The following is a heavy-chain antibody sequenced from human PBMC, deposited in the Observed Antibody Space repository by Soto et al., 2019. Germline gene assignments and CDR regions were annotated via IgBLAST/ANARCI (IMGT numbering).Heavy chain of an antibody. CDR2: FWYDGSNK. CDR1: GFTFRTYG. CDR3: ARDGTFGAKGGSLDV. J-gene: IGHJ3*01. Sequence: GGSLRLSCAASGFTFRTYGMHWVRQAPGKGLEWVAIFWYDGSNKYYAESVKGRFTISRDNSKNTLYLQMNSLRAEDTAVYYCARDGTFGAKGGSLDVWGQGTMVTVSS. D-gene: IGHD3-16*01. V-gene: IGHV3-33*01.